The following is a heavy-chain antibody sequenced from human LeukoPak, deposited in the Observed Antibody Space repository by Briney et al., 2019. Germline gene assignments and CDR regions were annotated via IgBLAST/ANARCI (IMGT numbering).Heavy chain of an antibody. V-gene: IGHV3-23*01. D-gene: IGHD3-22*01. Sequence: GGSLRLSCVASGFTFSTYAMSWVRQALRKGLEWVSSISGSADSIYYADSVKGRFTISRDNSKNTLCLQMNSLRAEDTAVYYCAKMDRSTYYYSSFDYWGQGTLVTVSS. CDR3: AKMDRSTYYYSSFDY. J-gene: IGHJ4*02. CDR1: GFTFSTYA. CDR2: ISGSADSI.